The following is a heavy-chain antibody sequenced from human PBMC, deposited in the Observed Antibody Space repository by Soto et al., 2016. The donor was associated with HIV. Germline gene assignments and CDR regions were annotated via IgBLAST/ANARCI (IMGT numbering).Heavy chain of an antibody. D-gene: IGHD6-13*01. V-gene: IGHV3-48*04. CDR1: GFTFSSYT. CDR2: ISSSYT. CDR3: ARRSTGYPYAFDY. Sequence: EVQLVESGGGLVQPGGSLRLSCAASGFTFSSYTMNWVRQAPGKGLEWVSYISSSYTNYADSVKGRFTISRDNAKNSLYLQMNSLRADDTAVYYCARRSTGYPYAFDYWGQGPWHRLL. J-gene: IGHJ4*02.